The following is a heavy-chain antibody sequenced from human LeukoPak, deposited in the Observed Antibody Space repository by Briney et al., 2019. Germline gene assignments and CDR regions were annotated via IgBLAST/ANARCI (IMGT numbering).Heavy chain of an antibody. Sequence: PSETLSLTCAVSGGSISSSNWWSWVRQPPGKGLEWIGEIYHSGSTNYNPSLKSRVTISVDKSKNQFSLKLSSVTAADTAVYYCARGIYDILTGYYTGRWFDPWGQGTLVTVSS. CDR1: GGSISSSNW. CDR3: ARGIYDILTGYYTGRWFDP. J-gene: IGHJ5*02. CDR2: IYHSGST. D-gene: IGHD3-9*01. V-gene: IGHV4-4*02.